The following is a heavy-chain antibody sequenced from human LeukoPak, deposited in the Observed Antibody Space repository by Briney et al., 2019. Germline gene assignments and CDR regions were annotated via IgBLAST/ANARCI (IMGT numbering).Heavy chain of an antibody. CDR2: IIPIFGTA. J-gene: IGHJ6*02. CDR1: GGTFSSYA. Sequence: GASVKVSCKASGGTFSSYAISWVRQAPGQGLEWMGGIIPIFGTANYAQKFQGRVTITADKSTSTAYMELSRLRSDDTAVYYCARDLEAGMDVWGQGTTVTVSS. D-gene: IGHD6-13*01. CDR3: ARDLEAGMDV. V-gene: IGHV1-69*06.